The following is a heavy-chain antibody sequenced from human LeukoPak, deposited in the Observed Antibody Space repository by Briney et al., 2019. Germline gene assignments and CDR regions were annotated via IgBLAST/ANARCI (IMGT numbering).Heavy chain of an antibody. D-gene: IGHD4-17*01. J-gene: IGHJ4*02. V-gene: IGHV4-59*12. CDR1: GGSISSYY. CDR2: IYYSGST. Sequence: SETLSLTCTVSGGSISSYYWSWIRQPPGKGLGWIGYIYYSGSTNYNPSLKSRVTISVDTSKNQFSLKLSSVTAADTAVYYCATSTTVRPFDYWGQGTLVTVSS. CDR3: ATSTTVRPFDY.